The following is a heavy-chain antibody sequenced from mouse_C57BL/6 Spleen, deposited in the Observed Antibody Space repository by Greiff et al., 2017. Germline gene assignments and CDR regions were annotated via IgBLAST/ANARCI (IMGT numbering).Heavy chain of an antibody. CDR2: INPNNGGT. D-gene: IGHD2-2*01. CDR3: AHTMVTRGPWFAY. V-gene: IGHV1-22*01. CDR1: GYTFTDYN. Sequence: VQLQQSGPELVKPGASVKMSCKASGYTFTDYNMHWVKQCHGKSLEWIGYINPNNGGTSYNQKFKGKATLTVNKSSSTAYMELRSLTSEDSAVYYCAHTMVTRGPWFAYWGQGTLVTVSA. J-gene: IGHJ3*01.